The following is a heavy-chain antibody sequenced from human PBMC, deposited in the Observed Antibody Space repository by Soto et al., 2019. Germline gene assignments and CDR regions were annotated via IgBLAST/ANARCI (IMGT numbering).Heavy chain of an antibody. CDR3: AKARAQYYDFWSGYPVDY. V-gene: IGHV3-23*01. Sequence: GSLRLSCAASGFTFSDYYMSWIRQAPGKGLEWVSAISGSGGSTYYADSVKGRFTISRDNSKNTLYLQMNSLRAEDTAVYYCAKARAQYYDFWSGYPVDYWGQGTLVTVSS. CDR1: GFTFSDYY. D-gene: IGHD3-3*01. CDR2: ISGSGGST. J-gene: IGHJ4*02.